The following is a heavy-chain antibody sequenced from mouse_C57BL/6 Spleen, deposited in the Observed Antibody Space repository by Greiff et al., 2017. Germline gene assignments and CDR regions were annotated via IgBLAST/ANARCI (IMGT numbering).Heavy chain of an antibody. CDR1: GFTFSDYG. D-gene: IGHD3-2*02. Sequence: DVMLVESGGGLVQPGGSLKLSCAASGFTFSDYGMAWVRQAPRKGPEWVAFISNLAYSIYYADTVTGRFTISRENAKNTLYLEMSSLRSEDTAMYYCARHRLGLAYWGQGTLVTVSA. CDR2: ISNLAYSI. V-gene: IGHV5-15*01. CDR3: ARHRLGLAY. J-gene: IGHJ3*01.